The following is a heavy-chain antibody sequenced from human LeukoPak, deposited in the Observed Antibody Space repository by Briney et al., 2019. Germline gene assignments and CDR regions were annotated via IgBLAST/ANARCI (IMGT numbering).Heavy chain of an antibody. J-gene: IGHJ4*02. D-gene: IGHD3-10*01. CDR1: GFTIDDYA. CDR3: AKDIFTMVRGVVDY. Sequence: PGGSLRLSCAASGFTIDDYAMHWVRQAPGKGLERVSGISWNSGSIGYADSVKGRFTISRDNAENSLYLQMNSLRAEDTALYYCAKDIFTMVRGVVDYWGQGTLVTVSS. CDR2: ISWNSGSI. V-gene: IGHV3-9*01.